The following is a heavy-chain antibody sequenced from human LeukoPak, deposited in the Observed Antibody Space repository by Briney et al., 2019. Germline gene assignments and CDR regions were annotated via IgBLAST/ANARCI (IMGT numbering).Heavy chain of an antibody. J-gene: IGHJ4*02. CDR3: ARDRGYSYGFDY. D-gene: IGHD5-18*01. Sequence: QVHLVESGGGLVKPGGSLRLSCVVSGLSFSDSYMTWIRQTPGMGLESLAYISGMGHDIYYADSVKGRFTISRDNAKNSLYLQMNSLRAEDTAVYYCARDRGYSYGFDYWGQGTLVTVSS. V-gene: IGHV3-11*04. CDR1: GLSFSDSY. CDR2: ISGMGHDI.